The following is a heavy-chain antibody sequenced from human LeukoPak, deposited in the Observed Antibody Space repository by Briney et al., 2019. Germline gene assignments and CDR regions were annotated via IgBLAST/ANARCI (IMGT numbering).Heavy chain of an antibody. D-gene: IGHD3-10*01. CDR3: VRTMVRGVISYYFDY. Sequence: QAGPSLSPSRAPAAFTFTTNSMSCARQAPRGWREWVSAISGSGGSTYYADSVKGRFTISRDNSKNTLYLQMNSLRAEDTAVYYCVRTMVRGVISYYFDYWGQGTLVTVSS. CDR2: ISGSGGST. CDR1: AFTFTTNS. V-gene: IGHV3-23*01. J-gene: IGHJ4*02.